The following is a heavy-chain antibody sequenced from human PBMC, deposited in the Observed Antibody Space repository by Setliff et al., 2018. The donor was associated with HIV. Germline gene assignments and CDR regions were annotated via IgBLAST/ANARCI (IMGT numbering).Heavy chain of an antibody. V-gene: IGHV4-39*07. CDR2: IFSSGST. CDR3: ARTFNSGYLSYAFDI. D-gene: IGHD3-22*01. CDR1: GGSISSGDYY. J-gene: IGHJ3*02. Sequence: VSGGSISSGDYYWGWIRQPPGKGLQWIGHIFSSGSTYYNLSVKSRVTISVDTSKNQFSLKLSSVTAADTAVYYCARTFNSGYLSYAFDIWGQGTMVTVSS.